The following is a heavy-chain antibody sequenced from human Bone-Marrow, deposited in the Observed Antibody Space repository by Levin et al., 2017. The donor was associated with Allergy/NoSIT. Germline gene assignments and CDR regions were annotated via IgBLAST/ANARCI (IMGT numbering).Heavy chain of an antibody. Sequence: GGSLRLSCAASGFTFSSYAMSWVRQAPGKGLEWVSAISGSGGSTYYADSVKGRFTISRDNSKNTLYLQMNSLRAEDTAVYYCAKDSSVQLERRRAYFDYWGQGTLVTVSS. V-gene: IGHV3-23*01. CDR3: AKDSSVQLERRRAYFDY. CDR1: GFTFSSYA. J-gene: IGHJ4*02. D-gene: IGHD1-1*01. CDR2: ISGSGGST.